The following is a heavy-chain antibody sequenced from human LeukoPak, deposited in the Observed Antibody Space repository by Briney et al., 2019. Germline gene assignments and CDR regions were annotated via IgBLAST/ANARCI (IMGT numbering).Heavy chain of an antibody. CDR2: IYSGGST. Sequence: GGSLRLSCAASGFTVSSNYMSWVRQAPGKGLEWVSVIYSGGSTYYADSVKGRFTISRDNSKNTLYLQMNSLRAEDTAVYYCATVMWGYTAMDLYYFDYWGQGTLVTVSS. D-gene: IGHD5-18*01. V-gene: IGHV3-53*01. J-gene: IGHJ4*02. CDR1: GFTVSSNY. CDR3: ATVMWGYTAMDLYYFDY.